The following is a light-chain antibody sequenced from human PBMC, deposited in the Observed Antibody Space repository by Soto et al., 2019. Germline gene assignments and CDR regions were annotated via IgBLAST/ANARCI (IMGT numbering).Light chain of an antibody. V-gene: IGKV1-12*01. Sequence: DIRMTQSPSSVSASVGDRVTITCRASQGISSRLAWYQQKPGKAPNRLIYAASNLQSWVPSRFSGSGSETDFTLTIGSLQLEDFTTYYCQQANSFPLTFGGGTKVQIK. CDR3: QQANSFPLT. J-gene: IGKJ4*01. CDR2: AAS. CDR1: QGISSR.